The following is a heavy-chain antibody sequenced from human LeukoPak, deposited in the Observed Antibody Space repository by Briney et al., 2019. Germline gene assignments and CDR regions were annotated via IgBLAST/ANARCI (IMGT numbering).Heavy chain of an antibody. V-gene: IGHV2-5*02. CDR1: GFSLSTSGEG. Sequence: SGPTLVKPTQTLTLTCTVSGFSLSTSGEGVGWVRQPPGKAPEWLALIYWDDDKRYSPSLETRLTITKDTSKNQVVLTMTNMDPVDTATYYCAHRLGRGTIFGVVIKRTPFDYWGQGTLVTVSS. D-gene: IGHD3-3*01. CDR2: IYWDDDK. J-gene: IGHJ4*02. CDR3: AHRLGRGTIFGVVIKRTPFDY.